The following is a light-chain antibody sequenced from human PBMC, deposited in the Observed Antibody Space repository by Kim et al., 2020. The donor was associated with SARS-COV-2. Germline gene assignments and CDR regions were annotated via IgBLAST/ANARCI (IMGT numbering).Light chain of an antibody. Sequence: AAVGDRVTLTCRASQGIDSDLAWYQNQPGTAPKLLIYTASTLQSGVPSRFSGSGSGTDFTLTISSLQPEDFANYYCQQLNSYPITFGQGTRLEIK. V-gene: IGKV1-9*01. CDR1: QGIDSD. CDR2: TAS. CDR3: QQLNSYPIT. J-gene: IGKJ5*01.